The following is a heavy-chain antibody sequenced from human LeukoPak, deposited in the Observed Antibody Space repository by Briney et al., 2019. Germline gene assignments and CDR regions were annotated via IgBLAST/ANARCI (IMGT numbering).Heavy chain of an antibody. D-gene: IGHD1-26*01. CDR1: GYTFTRYD. J-gene: IGHJ4*02. Sequence: GASVKVSCKASGYTFTRYDINWVRQAPGQGLEWMGWINPNSGGTNYAQKFQGRFTMTGDTSISTAYMELSRLTSDDTAVYYCARRDLGSPDCGSQGTLVTVSS. CDR2: INPNSGGT. V-gene: IGHV1-2*02. CDR3: ARRDLGSPDC.